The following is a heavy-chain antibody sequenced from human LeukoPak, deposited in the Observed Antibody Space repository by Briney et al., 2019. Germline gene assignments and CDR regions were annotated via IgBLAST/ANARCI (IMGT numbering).Heavy chain of an antibody. J-gene: IGHJ4*02. D-gene: IGHD1-26*01. CDR3: ARAEGIVGATDLGY. V-gene: IGHV3-74*01. Sequence: PGGSLRLSCAASGFTFSTYWMHWVRQAPGEGLVWVSRIKSDGSDTSYADSVKGRFTISRDNAKNSLYLQMNSLRAEDTAVYYCARAEGIVGATDLGYWGQGTLVTVSS. CDR1: GFTFSTYW. CDR2: IKSDGSDT.